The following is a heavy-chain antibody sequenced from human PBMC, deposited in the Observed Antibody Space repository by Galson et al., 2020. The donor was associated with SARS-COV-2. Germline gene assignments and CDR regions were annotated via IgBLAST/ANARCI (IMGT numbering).Heavy chain of an antibody. V-gene: IGHV4-59*01. J-gene: IGHJ2*01. Sequence: SLTCTVSSGSIRSYYWSWIRQPPGKGLEWIAYIYYSGSTNYNPSLKSRVTISVDTSNNHFSLKLSSVTAADTAVYYCARVADYDILTGSQYWYFDLWGRGTLVTVSS. CDR2: IYYSGST. CDR3: ARVADYDILTGSQYWYFDL. D-gene: IGHD3-9*01. CDR1: SGSIRSYY.